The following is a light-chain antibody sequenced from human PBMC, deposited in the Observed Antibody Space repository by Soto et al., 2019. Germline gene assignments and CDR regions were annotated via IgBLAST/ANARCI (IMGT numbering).Light chain of an antibody. CDR1: QSISNY. CDR3: LQHNSYPLT. CDR2: GAS. J-gene: IGKJ4*01. Sequence: DIQMTQSPSAMSASVGDRVTITCRASQSISNYLAWFQQKPGKVPKRLIYGASSLQGGVPSRFSGSGSGTEFTLTISSLQPEDFATYYCLQHNSYPLTFGGGTKVDIK. V-gene: IGKV1-17*03.